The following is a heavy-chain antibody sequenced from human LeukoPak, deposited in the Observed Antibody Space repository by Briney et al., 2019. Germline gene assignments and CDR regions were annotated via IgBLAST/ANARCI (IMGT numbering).Heavy chain of an antibody. V-gene: IGHV3-23*01. J-gene: IGHJ4*02. CDR1: GFTFSSYG. Sequence: RPGGSLRLSCAASGFTFSSYGMSWVRQAPGKGLEWVSAISGSGGSTYYADSVRGRFTISRDNAKNSLYLQMNSLRAEDTAVYYCARGDLVVTLEGPIDYWGQGTLVTVSS. CDR3: ARGDLVVTLEGPIDY. CDR2: ISGSGGST. D-gene: IGHD2-21*02.